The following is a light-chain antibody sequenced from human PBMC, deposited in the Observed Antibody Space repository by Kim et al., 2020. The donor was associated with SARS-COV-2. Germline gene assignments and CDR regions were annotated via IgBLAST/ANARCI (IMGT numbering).Light chain of an antibody. Sequence: AIQFTQSPSSLSASVGDRVTITCRASQGISRALAWYQQRPGKAPKLLIYDASSLKSGVPSRFSGSGSGTDFTLTISSLQPDDFATYYCQQCNDIPLTFGGGA. CDR3: QQCNDIPLT. CDR1: QGISRA. J-gene: IGKJ4*01. CDR2: DAS. V-gene: IGKV1D-13*01.